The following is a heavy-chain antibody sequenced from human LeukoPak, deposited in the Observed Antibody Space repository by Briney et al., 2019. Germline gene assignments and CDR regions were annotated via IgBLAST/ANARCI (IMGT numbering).Heavy chain of an antibody. V-gene: IGHV1-3*01. CDR3: ARDEVGYCSSTSCYAEVYNWFDP. Sequence: ASVKVSFKASGYTFTSYAMHWVRQAPGQRLEGMGWINAGNGNTKYSQKFQGRVTITRDTSASTAYMELSSLRSEDTAVYYCARDEVGYCSSTSCYAEVYNWFDPWGQGTLVTVSS. CDR1: GYTFTSYA. CDR2: INAGNGNT. J-gene: IGHJ5*02. D-gene: IGHD2-2*01.